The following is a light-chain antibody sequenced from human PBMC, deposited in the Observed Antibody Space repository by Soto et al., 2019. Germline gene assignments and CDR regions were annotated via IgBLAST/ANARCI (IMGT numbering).Light chain of an antibody. Sequence: EIQMPQSPSSLSASVVDRVTITCRASQSISSYLNWYQQKPVKAPKLLIYAASRLQSGVPSRFSGSGSGTDFTLTISSLQPEDFATYYCQQSYSTPPCTFGQGTKVEIK. CDR3: QQSYSTPPCT. CDR1: QSISSY. V-gene: IGKV1-39*01. J-gene: IGKJ1*01. CDR2: AAS.